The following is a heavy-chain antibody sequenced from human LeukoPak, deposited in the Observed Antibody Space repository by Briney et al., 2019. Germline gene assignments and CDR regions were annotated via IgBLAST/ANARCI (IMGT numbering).Heavy chain of an antibody. CDR1: GGSISSSPYY. Sequence: ETLSLTCTVSGGSISSSPYYWSWIRQPPGKGLEWVSGISGSGGSTYYEDSVKGRCTISRDNSKNTLYLQMNSLRAEDTAVYYCAKDILTSGWPHAFDIWGQGTMVAVSS. CDR3: AKDILTSGWPHAFDI. J-gene: IGHJ3*02. CDR2: ISGSGGST. D-gene: IGHD6-19*01. V-gene: IGHV3-23*01.